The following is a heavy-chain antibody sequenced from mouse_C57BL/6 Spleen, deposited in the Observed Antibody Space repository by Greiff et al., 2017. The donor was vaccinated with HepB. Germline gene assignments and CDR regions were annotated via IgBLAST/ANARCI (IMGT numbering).Heavy chain of an antibody. V-gene: IGHV5-17*01. Sequence: EVQLVESGGGLVKPGGSLKLSCAASGFTFSDYGMHWVRQAPEKGLEWVAYISSGSSTIYYAATVKGRFTISRDNAKNTLFLQMTSLRSEDTAMYYCARRSHFDYWGQGTTLTVSS. CDR3: ARRSHFDY. CDR2: ISSGSSTI. CDR1: GFTFSDYG. J-gene: IGHJ2*01.